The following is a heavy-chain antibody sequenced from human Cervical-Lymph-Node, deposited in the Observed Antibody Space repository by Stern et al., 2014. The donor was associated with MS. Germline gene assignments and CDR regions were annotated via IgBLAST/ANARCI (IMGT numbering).Heavy chain of an antibody. CDR2: INGYNGNI. CDR3: ARDRGLVGNTTDDY. Sequence: VQLVESGAEVKKPGASVKVSCTASGFTFTNHGISWVRQAPGPGLEWMGWINGYNGNIDFAQKFQGRLIMTTDTSTSTVYMELRSLGFDDTAVYYCARDRGLVGNTTDDYWGQGTLVTVSS. D-gene: IGHD1-26*01. J-gene: IGHJ4*02. CDR1: GFTFTNHG. V-gene: IGHV1-18*01.